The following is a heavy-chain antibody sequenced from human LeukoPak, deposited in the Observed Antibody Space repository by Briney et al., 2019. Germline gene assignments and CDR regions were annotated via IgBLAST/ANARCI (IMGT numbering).Heavy chain of an antibody. CDR1: GGPLSGYY. Sequence: PAEPLSLTCGVYGGPLSGYYWRGVRQPPGKGLAWIGENNDSGSTNNNPSLKSRVTISVDTSKSQLSLKLSSVTAADTAVYYCARGRRQWLEPPSDYYYYMDVWGKGTTVTVSS. CDR3: ARGRRQWLEPPSDYYYYMDV. V-gene: IGHV4-34*01. J-gene: IGHJ6*03. CDR2: NNDSGST. D-gene: IGHD6-19*01.